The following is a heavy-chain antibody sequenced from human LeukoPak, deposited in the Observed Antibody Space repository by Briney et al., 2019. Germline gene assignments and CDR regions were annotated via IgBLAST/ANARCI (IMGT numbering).Heavy chain of an antibody. V-gene: IGHV1-46*01. CDR2: INPSGAST. CDR1: GYTFTSYF. J-gene: IGHJ4*02. Sequence: GASVKVSCKTSGYTFTSYFIHWVRQAPGQGLEWMGIINPSGASTSYAQRFQGRVTMTRDMSTSTVYMEPSSLRSEDTAVYYCARETPGTGSFDDGSQGSLVTVYS. D-gene: IGHD3/OR15-3a*01. CDR3: ARETPGTGSFDD.